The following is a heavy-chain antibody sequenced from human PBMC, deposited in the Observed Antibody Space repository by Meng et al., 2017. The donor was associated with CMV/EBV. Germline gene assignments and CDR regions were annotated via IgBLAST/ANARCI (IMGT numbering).Heavy chain of an antibody. Sequence: SETLSLTCTVSGGSISSYYWSWIRQPPGKGLEWIGYIYYSGSTNYNPSLKSRVTISVDTSKNQFSLKLSSVTAADTAVYYCAREQGYSYGSYGNGFDYWGQGTLVTVSS. D-gene: IGHD5-18*01. CDR3: AREQGYSYGSYGNGFDY. CDR2: IYYSGST. V-gene: IGHV4-59*01. J-gene: IGHJ4*02. CDR1: GGSISSYY.